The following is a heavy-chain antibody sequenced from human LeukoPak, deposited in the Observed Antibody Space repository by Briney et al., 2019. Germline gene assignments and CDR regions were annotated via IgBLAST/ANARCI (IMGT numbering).Heavy chain of an antibody. J-gene: IGHJ6*02. CDR3: ARSPAPYSSGWVYYYYGMDV. V-gene: IGHV4-34*01. CDR1: GGSFSGYY. CDR2: INHSGST. D-gene: IGHD6-19*01. Sequence: SDTLSLTCAVYGGSFSGYYWSWIRQPPGKGLEWIGEINHSGSTNYNPSLKSRVTISVDTSKNQFSLKLSSVTAADTAVYYCARSPAPYSSGWVYYYYGMDVWGQGTTVTVSS.